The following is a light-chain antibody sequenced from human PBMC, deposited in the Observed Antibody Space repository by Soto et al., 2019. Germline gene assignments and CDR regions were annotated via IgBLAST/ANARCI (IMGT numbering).Light chain of an antibody. Sequence: QAVVTQEPSLTVSPGGTVTLTCGSSTGAVTSGHYPYWFQQKPGQAPRTLIYDTSNRHSWTPARFSGSLLGGKAALTLSGAQSEDEAEYYCLLSCSGSHVFGTGTKLTVL. CDR1: TGAVTSGHY. CDR3: LLSCSGSHV. J-gene: IGLJ1*01. V-gene: IGLV7-46*01. CDR2: DTS.